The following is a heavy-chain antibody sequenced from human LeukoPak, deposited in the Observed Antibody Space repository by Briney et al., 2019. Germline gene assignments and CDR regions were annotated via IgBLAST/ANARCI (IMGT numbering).Heavy chain of an antibody. D-gene: IGHD1-26*01. V-gene: IGHV3-33*08. Sequence: GGSLRLSCAAAGFSFNEYAMHWVRQAPGKGLEWVAVIWRDGSNKYYADSVKGRFTVSRDNPKNTLNLQMDSLRVEDTAVYYCARHGSGRKYFDPLDYWGQGTLVTVSA. CDR1: GFSFNEYA. J-gene: IGHJ4*02. CDR3: ARHGSGRKYFDPLDY. CDR2: IWRDGSNK.